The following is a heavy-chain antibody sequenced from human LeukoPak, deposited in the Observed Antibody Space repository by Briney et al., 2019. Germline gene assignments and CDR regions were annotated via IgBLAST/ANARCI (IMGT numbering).Heavy chain of an antibody. V-gene: IGHV3-53*01. CDR1: GFCLAKIY. J-gene: IGHJ4*02. CDR2: IFSGGTT. Sequence: GESLSLSWAVAGFCLAKIYMVWVRQAQGDGLGWESVIFSGGTTHYAGSVKGRFTISRDNTKNTLSLQMNSLRAEDTAVYFCARMNSLRYSSRWFIDYWGQGTLVTVSS. D-gene: IGHD6-13*01. CDR3: ARMNSLRYSSRWFIDY.